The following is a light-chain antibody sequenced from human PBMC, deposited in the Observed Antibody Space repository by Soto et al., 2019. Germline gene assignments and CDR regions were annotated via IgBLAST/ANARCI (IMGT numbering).Light chain of an antibody. V-gene: IGKV3-20*01. CDR2: DAS. J-gene: IGKJ5*01. Sequence: EIVLTQSPGTLSLSPGERAPLSCRASQSIRSERLAWYQQKPGQAPRLVIFDASNRASGMPERFSGSGSGTDFTLTIARLEPEDFAVYYCQEYDGAPITFGLGTRLEIK. CDR1: QSIRSER. CDR3: QEYDGAPIT.